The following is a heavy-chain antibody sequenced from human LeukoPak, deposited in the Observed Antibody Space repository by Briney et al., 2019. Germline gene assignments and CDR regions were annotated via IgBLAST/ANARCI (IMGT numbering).Heavy chain of an antibody. V-gene: IGHV4-4*07. J-gene: IGHJ4*02. CDR1: GGSISSYY. Sequence: SETLSLTCTVSGGSISSYYWSWIRQPAGKGLEWIGRIYTSGSTNYNPSLKSRVTMSVDTSENQFSLKLSSVTAADTAVYFCARRELLTLRDYWGQGTLVTVSS. CDR2: IYTSGST. D-gene: IGHD1-26*01. CDR3: ARRELLTLRDY.